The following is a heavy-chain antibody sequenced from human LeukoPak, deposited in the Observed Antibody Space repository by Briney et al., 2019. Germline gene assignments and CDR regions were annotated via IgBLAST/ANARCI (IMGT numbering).Heavy chain of an antibody. D-gene: IGHD3-9*01. J-gene: IGHJ4*02. V-gene: IGHV3-11*04. CDR2: ISSSGSTI. Sequence: GGSLRLSCAASGFTFSDYYMSWIRQAPGKGLEWVSYISSSGSTIYYADSVKGRFTISRDNAKNSLYLQMNSLRAEDTAVYYCARDPSIRYFDWLLPMYYFDYWGQGTLVTVSS. CDR3: ARDPSIRYFDWLLPMYYFDY. CDR1: GFTFSDYY.